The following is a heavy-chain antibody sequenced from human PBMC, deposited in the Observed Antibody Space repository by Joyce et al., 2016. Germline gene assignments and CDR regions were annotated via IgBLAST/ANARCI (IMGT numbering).Heavy chain of an antibody. Sequence: QVQLQQWGAGLLKPSETLSLTCTISGGSFGNYYWAWIRQTPGKGLEWIGEISYSGSTTTYNPSLKRRVAISIDKSKNQFSLRLNSVTAADTAVYYCARGWSSNYYFDIWGRGTLVTVSS. CDR3: ARGWSSNYYFDI. CDR1: GGSFGNYY. J-gene: IGHJ2*01. CDR2: ISYSGSTT. V-gene: IGHV4-34*01. D-gene: IGHD4-11*01.